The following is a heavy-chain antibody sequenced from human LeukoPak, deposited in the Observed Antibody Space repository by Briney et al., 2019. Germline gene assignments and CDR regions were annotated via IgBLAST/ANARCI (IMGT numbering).Heavy chain of an antibody. CDR2: INWNGGST. CDR3: ARGHYDFWSGYGREEWFDP. Sequence: PGGSLRLSCAASGFTFDDYGMSWVRQAPGKGLEWVSGINWNGGSTGYADSVKGRFTISRDNAKNSLYLQMNSLRAEDTALYHCARGHYDFWSGYGREEWFDPWGQGTLVTVSS. V-gene: IGHV3-20*01. D-gene: IGHD3-3*01. CDR1: GFTFDDYG. J-gene: IGHJ5*02.